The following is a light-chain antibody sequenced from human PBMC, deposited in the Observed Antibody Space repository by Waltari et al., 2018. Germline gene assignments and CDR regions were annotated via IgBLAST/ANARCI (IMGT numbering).Light chain of an antibody. V-gene: IGKV2-28*01. J-gene: IGKJ1*01. Sequence: DTEMTQSPLSLPVTPGEPASSSCRSSQSLLHRNGYNYLDWYLQKPGQSPQLLIYLGSNRASGVPDRFSGSGSGTDFTLKISRVEAEDVGVYYCMQALQTPWTFGQGTKVEIK. CDR1: QSLLHRNGYNY. CDR3: MQALQTPWT. CDR2: LGS.